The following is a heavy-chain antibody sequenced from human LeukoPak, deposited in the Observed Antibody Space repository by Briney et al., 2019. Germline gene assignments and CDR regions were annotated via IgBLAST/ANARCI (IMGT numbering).Heavy chain of an antibody. CDR3: ATSGYYGSGSYYRAGGDY. D-gene: IGHD3-10*01. J-gene: IGHJ4*02. CDR1: VYTFTSYD. CDR2: MNPNSGNT. Sequence: GASVNVSCKASVYTFTSYDINWVRQATGQGLEWMGWMNPNSGNTGYAQKFQGRVTMTRNTSISTAYMELSSLRSEDTAVYYCATSGYYGSGSYYRAGGDYWGQGTLVTVSS. V-gene: IGHV1-8*01.